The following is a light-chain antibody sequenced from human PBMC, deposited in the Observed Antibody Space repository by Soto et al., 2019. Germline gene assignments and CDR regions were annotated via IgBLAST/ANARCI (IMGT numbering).Light chain of an antibody. V-gene: IGLV2-23*01. J-gene: IGLJ1*01. CDR1: SSDVGSYNL. CDR3: CSYAGDTTYV. CDR2: EGN. Sequence: QSALTQPASVSGSPGQSITISCTGTSSDVGSYNLVSWYQQHPGEVPKLMIYEGNKRPSGVSIRFSGSRSGNTASLTISGLQTEDEADYYCCSYAGDTTYVFGTGTKLTVL.